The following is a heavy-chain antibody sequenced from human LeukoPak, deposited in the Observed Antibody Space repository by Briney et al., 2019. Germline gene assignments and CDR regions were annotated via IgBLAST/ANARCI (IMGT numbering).Heavy chain of an antibody. CDR1: GYSISSGYY. CDR3: ARVWETTQFDY. V-gene: IGHV4-38-2*01. Sequence: SETLFLTCGVSGYSISSGYYWGWIRQPPGKGLEWVGSIYHSGSTYYNPPLKSRVTISVDTSKNQFSLKLSSVTAADTAVYYCARVWETTQFDYWGQGTLVTVSS. CDR2: IYHSGST. J-gene: IGHJ4*02. D-gene: IGHD1-7*01.